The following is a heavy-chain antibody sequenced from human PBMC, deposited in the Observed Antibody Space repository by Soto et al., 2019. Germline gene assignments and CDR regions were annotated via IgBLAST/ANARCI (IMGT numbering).Heavy chain of an antibody. Sequence: SVKVSCKASGGTFSSYAISWVRQAPGQGLEWMGGIIPNFGTANYAQKFQGRVTMTEDTSTDTAYMELSSLRSEDTAVYYCAILSIGIWSGYYAFDLWGHGNLVTVSS. CDR3: AILSIGIWSGYYAFDL. D-gene: IGHD3-3*01. CDR2: IIPNFGTA. V-gene: IGHV1-69*06. J-gene: IGHJ4*01. CDR1: GGTFSSYA.